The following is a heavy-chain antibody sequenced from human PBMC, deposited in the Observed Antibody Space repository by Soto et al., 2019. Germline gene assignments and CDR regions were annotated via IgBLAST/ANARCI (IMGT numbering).Heavy chain of an antibody. CDR2: IWYDGSNK. J-gene: IGHJ4*02. Sequence: QVQLVESGGGAVQPGRSLRLSCAASGFTFSSYGMHWVRQAPGKGLEWVAVIWYDGSNKYYADSVKGRFTISRDNSKNTLYLQMNSLRAEDTAVYYCARGRGITMVRGPFDYWGQGTLVTVSS. V-gene: IGHV3-33*01. CDR3: ARGRGITMVRGPFDY. D-gene: IGHD3-10*01. CDR1: GFTFSSYG.